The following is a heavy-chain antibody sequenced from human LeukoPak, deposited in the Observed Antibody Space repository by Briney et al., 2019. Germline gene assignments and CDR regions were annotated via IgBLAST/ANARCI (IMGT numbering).Heavy chain of an antibody. CDR1: GFTFSKYG. D-gene: IGHD1-26*01. J-gene: IGHJ4*02. V-gene: IGHV3-23*01. Sequence: GRSLRLSYAASGFTFSKYGMAWIRQAPGKKLDWGSMITETASTTYYASSVEGRFTISRDNSQYTLYLQMNSLRAEDTAVYYCAKEWSGVSYGRFAYWGQGTLVTVSS. CDR2: ITETASTT. CDR3: AKEWSGVSYGRFAY.